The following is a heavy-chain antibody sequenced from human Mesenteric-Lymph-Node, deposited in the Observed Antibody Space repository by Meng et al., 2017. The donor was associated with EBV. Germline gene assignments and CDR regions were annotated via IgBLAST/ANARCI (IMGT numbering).Heavy chain of an antibody. CDR1: GGSVSSTSYY. J-gene: IGHJ5*02. CDR3: ARGNPARGNWFDP. D-gene: IGHD3-10*01. V-gene: IGHV4-61*01. CDR2: VYYSGST. Sequence: QAQLQRAGPGPWNPSETLSLTCTVSGGSVSSTSYYWSWIRQPPGKRLEWIGYVYYSGSTNYNPSLKSRVTISVDTSKNQFSLNLYSVTAADTAVYYCARGNPARGNWFDPWGQGALVTVSS.